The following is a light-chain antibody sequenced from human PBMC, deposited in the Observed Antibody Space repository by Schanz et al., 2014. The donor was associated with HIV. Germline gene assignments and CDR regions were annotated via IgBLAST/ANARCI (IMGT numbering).Light chain of an antibody. V-gene: IGLV2-14*03. Sequence: QSALTQPASVSGSPGQSITISCTGTSSDVGGYNYVSWHQQHPGKAPKLMIYDVSNRPSGVSNRFSGSKSANSAYLTISGLEAEDEDDYFCCSCATSDAWVFGGGTKLTVL. CDR1: SSDVGGYNY. CDR2: DVS. J-gene: IGLJ3*02. CDR3: CSCATSDAWV.